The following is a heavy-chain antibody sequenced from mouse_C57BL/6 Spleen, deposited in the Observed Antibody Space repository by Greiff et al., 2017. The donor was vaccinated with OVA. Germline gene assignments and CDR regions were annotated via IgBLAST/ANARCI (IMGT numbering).Heavy chain of an antibody. CDR3: ARRGYYGHYYAMDY. V-gene: IGHV1-42*01. D-gene: IGHD1-1*02. J-gene: IGHJ4*01. CDR1: GYSFTGYY. Sequence: VQLKESGPELVKPGASVKISCKASGYSFTGYYMNWVKQSPEKSLEWIGEINPSTGGTTYNQKFKAKATLTVDKSSSTAYMQLKSLTSEDSAVYYCARRGYYGHYYAMDYWGQGTSVTVSS. CDR2: INPSTGGT.